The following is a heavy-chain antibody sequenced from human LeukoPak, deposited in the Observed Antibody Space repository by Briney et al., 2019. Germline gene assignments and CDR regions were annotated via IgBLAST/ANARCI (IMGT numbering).Heavy chain of an antibody. Sequence: SETLSLTCAVYGGSFSGYYWSWIRQPPGKGLEWIGEINHSGGTNYNPSLKSRVTISADTSKNQFSLKLSSVTAADTAVYYCASLYSGTSRSGDDAFDIWGQGTMVTVSS. J-gene: IGHJ3*02. CDR2: INHSGGT. D-gene: IGHD1-26*01. CDR3: ASLYSGTSRSGDDAFDI. CDR1: GGSFSGYY. V-gene: IGHV4-34*01.